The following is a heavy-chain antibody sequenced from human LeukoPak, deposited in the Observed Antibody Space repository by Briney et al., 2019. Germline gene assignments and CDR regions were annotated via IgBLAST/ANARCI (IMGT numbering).Heavy chain of an antibody. Sequence: GASVKVSCKASGYTFTSCYMHWLRQAPGQGLEWMGIINPSGGSTSYAQKFQGRVTMTRDTSTSTVYMELSSLRSEDTAVYYCARDDPLGSLDPWGQGTLVTVSS. CDR1: GYTFTSCY. CDR3: ARDDPLGSLDP. CDR2: INPSGGST. J-gene: IGHJ5*02. V-gene: IGHV1-46*01.